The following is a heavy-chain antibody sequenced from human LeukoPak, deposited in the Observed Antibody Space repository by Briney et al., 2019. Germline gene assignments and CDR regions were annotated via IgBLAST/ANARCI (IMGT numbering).Heavy chain of an antibody. CDR3: SSGWYLI. Sequence: SETLSLTCAVYGGSFSGYYWSWIRQLPGKGLEWIGEINHSGSTNYNPSLKSRVTISVDTSKNQFSLKLSSVTAADTAVYYCSSGWYLIWGQGTLVTVSS. J-gene: IGHJ4*02. V-gene: IGHV4-34*01. D-gene: IGHD6-13*01. CDR1: GGSFSGYY. CDR2: INHSGST.